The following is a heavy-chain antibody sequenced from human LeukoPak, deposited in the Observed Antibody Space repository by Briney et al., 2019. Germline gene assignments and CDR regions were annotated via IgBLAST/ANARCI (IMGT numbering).Heavy chain of an antibody. Sequence: GGSLRLSCAASGFTFSSYSMNWVRQAPGKGLEWVSSISSSSSFIYYADSMKGRFTISRDNAKNSLYLQMNSLRAEDTAVYYCAHCYGSGSYYKGGDAFDIWGQGTMVTVSS. D-gene: IGHD3-10*01. CDR3: AHCYGSGSYYKGGDAFDI. V-gene: IGHV3-21*01. J-gene: IGHJ3*02. CDR1: GFTFSSYS. CDR2: ISSSSSFI.